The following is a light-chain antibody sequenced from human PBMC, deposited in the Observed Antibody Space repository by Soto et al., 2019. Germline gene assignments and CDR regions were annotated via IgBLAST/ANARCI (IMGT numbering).Light chain of an antibody. J-gene: IGKJ2*01. CDR1: QSVSNNY. V-gene: IGKV3-20*01. CDR2: GSS. CDR3: QQYGSSPPYT. Sequence: EVVLTQSPGTLSLSPGERATLSCRASQSVSNNYLAWYQQKPGQSPNLLIFGSSDRATGIPDRFSGSGSGTDFTLTISSLEPEDFAVYYCQQYGSSPPYTFGQGTKLEIK.